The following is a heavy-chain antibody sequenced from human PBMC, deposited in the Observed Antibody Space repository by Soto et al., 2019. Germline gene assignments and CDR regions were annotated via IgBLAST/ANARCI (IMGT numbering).Heavy chain of an antibody. D-gene: IGHD2-21*01. CDR1: GFTFSSYA. J-gene: IGHJ3*02. Sequence: EVQILESGGGLVQPGGSLRLSCAASGFTFSSYAMYWVRQAPGKGLEWVAGISESGTGTYNADSVKGRFTISRDNSQKTVYLQMKSLRAEDTATYYCATDHTVVIRDAFDMWGQGTMVNVSS. CDR3: ATDHTVVIRDAFDM. CDR2: ISESGTGT. V-gene: IGHV3-23*01.